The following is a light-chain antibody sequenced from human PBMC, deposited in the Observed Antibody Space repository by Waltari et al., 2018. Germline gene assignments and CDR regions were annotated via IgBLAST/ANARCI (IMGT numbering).Light chain of an antibody. CDR3: QQYYSTPYT. CDR1: QSVLYSSNNKNY. V-gene: IGKV4-1*01. J-gene: IGKJ2*01. Sequence: DIVMTQSPDSLAGSRGERATINCKPSQSVLYSSNNKNYLAWYQQKPGQPPKLLIYWASTRESGVPDRFSGSGSGTDFTLTISSLQAEDVAVYYCQQYYSTPYTFGQGTKLEIK. CDR2: WAS.